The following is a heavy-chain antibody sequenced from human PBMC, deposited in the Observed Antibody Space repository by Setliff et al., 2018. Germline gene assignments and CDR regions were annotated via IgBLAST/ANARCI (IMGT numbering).Heavy chain of an antibody. J-gene: IGHJ2*01. CDR2: IYYRGDT. CDR1: GASLSSGTYY. CDR3: ARAPPSVPYGDYGPRQYFDL. V-gene: IGHV4-39*07. Sequence: LSLTCTVSGASLSSGTYYWGWIRQPPGKGLEWIGRIYYRGDTYYNASLKGRLTISVDTAQNQFSLRLTSVTAADTAVYYCARAPPSVPYGDYGPRQYFDLWGRGSLVTVSS. D-gene: IGHD4-17*01.